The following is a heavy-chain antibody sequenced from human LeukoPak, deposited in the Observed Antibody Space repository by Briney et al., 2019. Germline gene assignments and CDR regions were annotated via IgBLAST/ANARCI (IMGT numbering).Heavy chain of an antibody. D-gene: IGHD5-24*01. CDR2: LSGSGGSI. CDR1: GFTFYSYA. Sequence: PGGSLRLSCAASGFTFYSYAMNWVPHTPGKGLEWGSPLSGSGGSIYYADSVKGRFTISRDNAKNSLYLQMNSLRDEDTAVYSCARDGVRDGLYFDRWGQGTLVTVSS. V-gene: IGHV3-21*01. CDR3: ARDGVRDGLYFDR. J-gene: IGHJ4*02.